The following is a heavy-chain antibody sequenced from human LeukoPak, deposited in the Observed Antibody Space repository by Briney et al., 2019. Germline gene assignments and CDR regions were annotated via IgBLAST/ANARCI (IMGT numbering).Heavy chain of an antibody. CDR2: INPNGGGT. J-gene: IGHJ5*02. V-gene: IGHV1-2*02. D-gene: IGHD4-11*01. CDR3: ARSHDYTNYVAP. CDR1: GYTFAAFH. Sequence: ASVKVSCEASGYTFAAFHIHWVRQAPGQGLEWMGWINPNGGGTIYAPKFQGRVTMTRDTSITTAYMELNSLRSDDTAVYYCARSHDYTNYVAPWGQGTLVTVSS.